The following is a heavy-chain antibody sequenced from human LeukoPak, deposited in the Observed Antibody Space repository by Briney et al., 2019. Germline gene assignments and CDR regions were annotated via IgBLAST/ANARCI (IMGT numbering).Heavy chain of an antibody. J-gene: IGHJ4*02. CDR1: RFTFSSYS. V-gene: IGHV3-21*01. CDR2: ISSSSSYI. CDR3: ARDSTVVTLWYFDY. Sequence: GGSLRLSCAASRFTFSSYSMNWVRQAPGKGLEWVSSISSSSSYIYYADSVKGRFTISRDNAKNSLYLQMNSLRAEDTAVYYCARDSTVVTLWYFDYWGQGTLVTVSS. D-gene: IGHD4-23*01.